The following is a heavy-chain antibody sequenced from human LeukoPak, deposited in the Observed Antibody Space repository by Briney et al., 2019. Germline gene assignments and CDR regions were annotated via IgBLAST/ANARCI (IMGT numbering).Heavy chain of an antibody. CDR2: IYWHDDK. CDR3: ANRRGVEWPCSENFDY. CDR1: GFSLSTTGVG. J-gene: IGHJ4*02. D-gene: IGHD3-3*01. Sequence: VSGPTLVNPTQTLTLTCTFSGFSLSTTGVGVGWIRQPPGKALEWLALIYWHDDKRYSPSLKSRLTITKDTAKNQVVLTMTNMDPVDAATYYCANRRGVEWPCSENFDYWGQGTLVTVSS. V-gene: IGHV2-5*01.